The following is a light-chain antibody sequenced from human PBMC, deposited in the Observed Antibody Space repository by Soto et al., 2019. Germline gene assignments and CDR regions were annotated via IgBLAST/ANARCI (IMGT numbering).Light chain of an antibody. CDR2: EDN. CDR1: SGSIASNY. CDR3: QSYDSDNQV. J-gene: IGLJ3*02. Sequence: NFMLTQPHSVSESPGKTVTISCTRSSGSIASNYVQWYQQRPGSSPPNVIYEDNQRPSGVPDRFSGSIDSASNSASLPISGLTTEDEADYYCQSYDSDNQVFGGGTKLTVL. V-gene: IGLV6-57*01.